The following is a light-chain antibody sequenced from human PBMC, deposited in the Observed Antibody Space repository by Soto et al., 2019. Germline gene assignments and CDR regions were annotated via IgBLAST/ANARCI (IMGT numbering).Light chain of an antibody. CDR2: AAS. CDR3: QQSYSTPRR. V-gene: IGKV1-39*01. Sequence: DIQMTQSPSSLSASVGDRVTITCRASQSISSYLNWYQQKPGKAPKLLIYAASSLQSGVPSRFSGSESGTDFTLTISSLPPEDFATYYCQQSYSTPRRFGQRIKVDIK. CDR1: QSISSY. J-gene: IGKJ1*01.